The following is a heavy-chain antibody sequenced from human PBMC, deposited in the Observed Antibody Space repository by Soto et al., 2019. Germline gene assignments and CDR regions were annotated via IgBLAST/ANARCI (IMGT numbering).Heavy chain of an antibody. CDR2: IYYSGST. V-gene: IGHV4-31*03. Sequence: PSETLSLTCTVSGGSISSGGYYWSWIRQHPGKGLEWIGYIYYSGSTYYNPSLKSRVTISVDTSKNQFSLKLNSVTAADTALYYCARQRPQSPYFPDAFDIWGQGTTVTVSS. J-gene: IGHJ3*02. CDR3: ARQRPQSPYFPDAFDI. CDR1: GGSISSGGYY. D-gene: IGHD3-9*01.